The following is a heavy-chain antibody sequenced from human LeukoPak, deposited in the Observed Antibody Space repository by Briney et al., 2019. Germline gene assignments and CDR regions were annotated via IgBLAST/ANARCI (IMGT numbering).Heavy chain of an antibody. Sequence: GGSLRLSCAASGFSFSDHEMNWVRQAPGKGLEWVSYLSSSGDAYYADSVKGRFTISRDNSKNSLYLQMTSLRADDTAVYYCASGRGSYSPDYWGQGTLVTVSS. CDR1: GFSFSDHE. CDR2: LSSSGDA. D-gene: IGHD1-26*01. CDR3: ASGRGSYSPDY. V-gene: IGHV3-48*03. J-gene: IGHJ4*02.